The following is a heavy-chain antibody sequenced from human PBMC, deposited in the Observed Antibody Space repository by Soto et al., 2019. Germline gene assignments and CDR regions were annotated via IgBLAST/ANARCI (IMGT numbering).Heavy chain of an antibody. CDR3: AKDVIPHTMVRGVVDY. J-gene: IGHJ4*02. Sequence: LRLSCAASGFTFSSYAMSWVRHAPVKGLEWVSAISGSGGSTYYADSVKGRFTISRDNSKNTLYLQMNSLRAEDTAVYYCAKDVIPHTMVRGVVDYWGQGTLVTVSS. V-gene: IGHV3-23*01. CDR2: ISGSGGST. CDR1: GFTFSSYA. D-gene: IGHD3-10*01.